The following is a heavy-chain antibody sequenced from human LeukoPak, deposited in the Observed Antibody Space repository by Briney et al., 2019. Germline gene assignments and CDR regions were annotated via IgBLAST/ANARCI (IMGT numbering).Heavy chain of an antibody. CDR2: MCYSGNT. Sequence: PSETLSLTCTVSGDSVSSSTYYWGWIRQPPGKGLEWIGSMCYSGNTYYNPSLKSRVTISVDRSKNQFSLKLSSVTAADTAVYYCASPPGYCSSTSCYGGAFDIWGQGTMVTVSS. D-gene: IGHD2-2*01. CDR3: ASPPGYCSSTSCYGGAFDI. V-gene: IGHV4-39*07. J-gene: IGHJ3*02. CDR1: GDSVSSSTYY.